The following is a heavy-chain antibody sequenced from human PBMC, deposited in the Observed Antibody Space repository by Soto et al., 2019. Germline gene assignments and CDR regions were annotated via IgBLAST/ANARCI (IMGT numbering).Heavy chain of an antibody. J-gene: IGHJ4*02. V-gene: IGHV1-2*02. CDR3: ARVSGSSWFDY. CDR1: GYTFTANY. Sequence: QVQLVQSGAEVKGPGASVKVSCRPSGYTFTANYIHWVRQAPGQGLEWMGWMATRTGETRFAQKFQGRVTMTRDTSIGTAYMELTTLTLDDTAVYYCARVSGSSWFDYWGQGTQVAVSS. CDR2: MATRTGET. D-gene: IGHD6-25*01.